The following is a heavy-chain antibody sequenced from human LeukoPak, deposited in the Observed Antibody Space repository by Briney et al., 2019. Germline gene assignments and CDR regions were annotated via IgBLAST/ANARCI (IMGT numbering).Heavy chain of an antibody. D-gene: IGHD3-22*01. V-gene: IGHV4-34*01. J-gene: IGHJ6*03. CDR2: INPSGST. CDR1: GGSISSYY. Sequence: TSETLSLTCTVSGGSISSYYWSWIRQPPGKGLEWIGDINPSGSTYYNPSLKSRLTISVDTSENQFSLKLRSVTAADTAVYYCARGRHDITMIVVVMTSVSYYLDVWGKGTTVTVS. CDR3: ARGRHDITMIVVVMTSVSYYLDV.